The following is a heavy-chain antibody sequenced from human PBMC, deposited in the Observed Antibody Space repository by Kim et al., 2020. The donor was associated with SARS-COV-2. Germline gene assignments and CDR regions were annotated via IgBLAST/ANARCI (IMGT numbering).Heavy chain of an antibody. Sequence: LRLSCAVSGFTLSTYAMHWVRQAPGKGLECVALISHDGGNKYYADSVKGRFTISRDTSKNTVYVQMNSLRPEDTALYYCAKDDRGSIDYWGQGTLVTVS. V-gene: IGHV3-30-3*01. CDR3: AKDDRGSIDY. D-gene: IGHD1-26*01. J-gene: IGHJ4*02. CDR1: GFTLSTYA. CDR2: ISHDGGNK.